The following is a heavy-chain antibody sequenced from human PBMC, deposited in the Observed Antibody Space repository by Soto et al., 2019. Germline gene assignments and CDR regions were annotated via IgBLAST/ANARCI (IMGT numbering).Heavy chain of an antibody. CDR2: ISYDGSNK. CDR3: ARDLDY. V-gene: IGHV3-30-3*01. Sequence: LRLSCAASGFTFSSYAMHWVRQAPGKGLEWVAVISYDGSNKYYADSVKGRFTISRDNSKNTLYLQMNSLRAEDTAVYYCARDLDYWGQGTLVTVSS. J-gene: IGHJ4*02. CDR1: GFTFSSYA.